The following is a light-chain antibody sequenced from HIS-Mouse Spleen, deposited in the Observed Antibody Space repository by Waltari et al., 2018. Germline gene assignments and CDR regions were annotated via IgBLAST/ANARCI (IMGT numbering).Light chain of an antibody. V-gene: IGKV3-15*01. CDR2: GAS. Sequence: EIVMTQSPATLSVSPGERATLSCRASQSVSSNLALYQQKPGQAPRLLIYGASTRATGIPSRFSDSGSGTEFTLTISSMQSEDFAVYYCQQYNNWPPWTFGQGTKVEIK. J-gene: IGKJ1*01. CDR3: QQYNNWPPWT. CDR1: QSVSSN.